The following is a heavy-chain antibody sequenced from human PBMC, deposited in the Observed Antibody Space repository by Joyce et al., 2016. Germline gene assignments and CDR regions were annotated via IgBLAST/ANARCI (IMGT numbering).Heavy chain of an antibody. V-gene: IGHV3-30*04. CDR3: ARDLGKYGGYVFYYGMDV. Sequence: QVQLVESGGGVVQPGWSLRLSCAVSGFTFSNHAMHWVRQAPGTGLGWVEVMAYDESNKYYADSVKGRFTISRDNAKNTLHLQMNSLRSEDTAVYYCARDLGKYGGYVFYYGMDVWGQGTTVTVSS. CDR1: GFTFSNHA. D-gene: IGHD5-12*01. J-gene: IGHJ6*02. CDR2: MAYDESNK.